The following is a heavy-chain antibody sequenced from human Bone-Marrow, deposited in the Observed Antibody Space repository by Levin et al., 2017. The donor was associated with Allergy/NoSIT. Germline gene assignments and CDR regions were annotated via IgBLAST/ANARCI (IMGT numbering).Heavy chain of an antibody. J-gene: IGHJ6*02. V-gene: IGHV3-48*03. CDR2: ISSSGSTI. D-gene: IGHD3-3*01. Sequence: RPGGSLRLSCAASGFTFSSYEMNWVRQAPGKGLEWVSYISSSGSTIYYADSVKGRFTISRDNAKNSLYLQMNSLRAEDTAVYYCARDSLIFGVVITHGMDVWGQGTTVTVSS. CDR1: GFTFSSYE. CDR3: ARDSLIFGVVITHGMDV.